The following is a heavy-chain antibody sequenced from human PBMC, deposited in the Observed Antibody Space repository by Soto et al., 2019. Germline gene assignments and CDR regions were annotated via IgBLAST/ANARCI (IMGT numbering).Heavy chain of an antibody. CDR3: ARENVVGATGRYFDY. CDR2: ISYDGSNK. D-gene: IGHD1-26*01. V-gene: IGHV3-30-3*01. Sequence: QVQLVESGGGVVQPGRSLRLSCAASGFTFSSYAMHWVRQAPGKGLEWVAVISYDGSNKYYADSVKGRFTISRDNSKNTLYLQMNSLRAEDTAVYYCARENVVGATGRYFDYWGQGTLVTVSS. CDR1: GFTFSSYA. J-gene: IGHJ4*02.